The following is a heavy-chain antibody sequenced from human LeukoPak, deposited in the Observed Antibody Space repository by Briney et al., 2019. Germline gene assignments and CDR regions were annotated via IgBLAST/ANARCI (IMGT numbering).Heavy chain of an antibody. D-gene: IGHD2/OR15-2a*01. Sequence: GGSLRLSCAASGFSLSRYWMSWVRQAPGKGLEWVANIGKDGNENHYVDSVKGRFTISRDNAKNSLYLQMDSLRADDTAVYYCARDLGFYATDYWGQGTLVTVSS. CDR2: IGKDGNEN. J-gene: IGHJ4*02. CDR1: GFSLSRYW. CDR3: ARDLGFYATDY. V-gene: IGHV3-7*01.